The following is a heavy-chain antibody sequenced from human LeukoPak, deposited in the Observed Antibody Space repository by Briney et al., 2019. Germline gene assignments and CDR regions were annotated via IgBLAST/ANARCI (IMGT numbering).Heavy chain of an antibody. J-gene: IGHJ5*02. V-gene: IGHV1-18*01. CDR1: GYTFTSYG. Sequence: GASVKVSCKASGYTFTSYGISWVRQAPGQGLEWMGWISAYNGNTNYAQKFQGRVTMTRDTSISTAYMQLSRLRSDDTAVYYCARGYICSGGTCYSRLWFDPWGQGTLVSVSS. CDR2: ISAYNGNT. D-gene: IGHD2-15*01. CDR3: ARGYICSGGTCYSRLWFDP.